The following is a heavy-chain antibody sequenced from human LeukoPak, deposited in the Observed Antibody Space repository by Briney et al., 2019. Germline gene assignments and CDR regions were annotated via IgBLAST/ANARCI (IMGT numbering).Heavy chain of an antibody. V-gene: IGHV4-39*01. CDR3: ARHGRGYRPFDY. Sequence: SETLSLTCTVSGGSISSSSYYWGWIRQPPGKGLEWIGSIYYSGSTYYNPSLKSRVTISVDTSKNQFSLKLSSVTAADTAVYYCARHGRGYRPFDYWGQGTLVTVSS. CDR1: GGSISSSSYY. J-gene: IGHJ4*02. CDR2: IYYSGST. D-gene: IGHD5-18*01.